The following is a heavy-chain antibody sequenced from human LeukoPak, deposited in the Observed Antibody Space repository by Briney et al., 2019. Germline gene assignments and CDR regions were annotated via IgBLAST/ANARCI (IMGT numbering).Heavy chain of an antibody. Sequence: ASVKVSCKASGYTFTSYDFNWLRQAPGQGLEWMGIINPSGGSTSYAQKFQGRVTMTRDTSTSTVYMELSSLRSEDTAVYYCASPLSGNYYYGMDVWGQGTTVTVSS. J-gene: IGHJ6*02. CDR2: INPSGGST. V-gene: IGHV1-46*01. D-gene: IGHD3-10*01. CDR1: GYTFTSYD. CDR3: ASPLSGNYYYGMDV.